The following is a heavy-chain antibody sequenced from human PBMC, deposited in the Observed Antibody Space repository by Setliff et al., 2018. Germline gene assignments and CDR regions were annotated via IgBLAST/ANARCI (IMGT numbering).Heavy chain of an antibody. V-gene: IGHV3-74*01. Sequence: PGGSLRLSCGASGFTFSNYWMYWVRQVPGKGLVWVSRINSDGSSTNYADSVKGQFTVSRDNAKNTLYLQMNSLRAEDTAVYYCARDGHNVYYFDYWGLGTLVTVPS. CDR1: GFTFSNYW. CDR2: INSDGSST. D-gene: IGHD1-1*01. CDR3: ARDGHNVYYFDY. J-gene: IGHJ4*02.